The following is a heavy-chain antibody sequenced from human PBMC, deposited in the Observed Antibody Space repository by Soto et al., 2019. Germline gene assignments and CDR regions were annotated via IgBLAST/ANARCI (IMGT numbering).Heavy chain of an antibody. Sequence: GWSLRLSCAASGFTFSSYVMAWVRQAPGKGLEWVAVIRGNGSNKYYADSVKGRFTISRDNSKNTLYLQMNSLRAEDTAVYYCAKAKRYDFWSGPYYYGMDVWGQGTTVTVS. D-gene: IGHD3-3*01. V-gene: IGHV3-30*18. CDR3: AKAKRYDFWSGPYYYGMDV. CDR1: GFTFSSYV. CDR2: IRGNGSNK. J-gene: IGHJ6*02.